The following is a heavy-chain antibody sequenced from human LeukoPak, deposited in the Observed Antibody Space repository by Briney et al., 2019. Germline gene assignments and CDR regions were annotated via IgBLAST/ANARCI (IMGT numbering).Heavy chain of an antibody. CDR2: ISGRGGRT. V-gene: IGHV3-23*01. CDR1: GFTFSSYA. J-gene: IGHJ6*02. Sequence: PGASLRLSCAASGFTFSSYAMSWVRQAPGKGLEWVSAISGRGGRTYYADSVKGRFTISRDNSKNTLYLQMNSLRAEDTAVYYCARDKGWALGMDVWGQGTTVTVSS. CDR3: ARDKGWALGMDV. D-gene: IGHD6-19*01.